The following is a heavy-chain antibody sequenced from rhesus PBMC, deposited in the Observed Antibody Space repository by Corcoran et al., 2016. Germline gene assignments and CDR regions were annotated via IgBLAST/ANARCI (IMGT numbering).Heavy chain of an antibody. CDR3: ARYYGRGYIDY. Sequence: QVQLQESGPGLVKPSETLSLTCAVSGGSFSSYWWSWIRQPPGKGLEWIGEINGNSGSTNYNPSLKSRFTISKDASKNQFSLKLSSVTAADTAVYYCARYYGRGYIDYWGQGVLVTVSS. CDR2: INGNSGST. J-gene: IGHJ4*01. CDR1: GGSFSSYW. D-gene: IGHD2-39*01. V-gene: IGHV4-80*01.